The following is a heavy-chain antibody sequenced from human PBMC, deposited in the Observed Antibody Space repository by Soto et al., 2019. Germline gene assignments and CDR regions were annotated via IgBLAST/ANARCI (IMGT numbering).Heavy chain of an antibody. J-gene: IGHJ4*02. D-gene: IGHD6-13*01. CDR2: IYFSGTT. Sequence: QLQLQESGPGLMRPSETLSLTCTVSSGSISSSTYHWAWIRQPPGKGLEWIGSIYFSGTTYYSPSLKTRVTLFVATSKNQYSLKLTSVTAADTAVYSCAAEISSAGHYWGQGTLVTVSS. CDR3: AAEISSAGHY. V-gene: IGHV4-39*01. CDR1: SGSISSSTYH.